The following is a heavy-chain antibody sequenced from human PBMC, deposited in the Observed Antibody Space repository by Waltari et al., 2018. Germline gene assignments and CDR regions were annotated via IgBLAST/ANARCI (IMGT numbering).Heavy chain of an antibody. CDR3: ARADAYCADGICSYIFDY. V-gene: IGHV5-51*03. CDR2: IFPRDSDT. D-gene: IGHD2-21*01. CDR1: GDRFSSYW. J-gene: IGHJ4*02. Sequence: EVQVVQSGAEVKKPGEALKLSCKGSGDRFSSYWIGGVPQVPGKGLEWMGIIFPRDSDTTYSPALHGQVTMSADWSTSTAYLQWSRLKASDTGIYYCARADAYCADGICSYIFDYWGQGTLVTVSS.